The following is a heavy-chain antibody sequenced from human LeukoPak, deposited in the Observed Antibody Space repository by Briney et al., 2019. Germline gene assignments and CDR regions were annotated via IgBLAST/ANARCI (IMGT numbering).Heavy chain of an antibody. J-gene: IGHJ3*02. Sequence: KPSETLSLTCTVSGGSVSSGSYYWSWIRQPPGKGLEWIGYIYYSGSTNYNPSLKSRVTISVDTSKNQFSLKLSSVTAADTAVYYCARHPSNIVLMVYGIETGAFDIWGQGTMVTVSS. D-gene: IGHD2-8*01. CDR3: ARHPSNIVLMVYGIETGAFDI. CDR2: IYYSGST. CDR1: GGSVSSGSYY. V-gene: IGHV4-61*01.